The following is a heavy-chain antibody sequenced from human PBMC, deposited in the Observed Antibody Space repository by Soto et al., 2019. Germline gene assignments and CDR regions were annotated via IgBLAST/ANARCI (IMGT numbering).Heavy chain of an antibody. CDR3: ARDGDGYNY. CDR2: IYYTGGT. D-gene: IGHD5-12*01. CDR1: GASVSSGSYY. J-gene: IGHJ4*02. V-gene: IGHV4-61*01. Sequence: QVQLQESGPRLVKPSETLSLTCTVSGASVSSGSYYWSWIRQPPGKGLEWVGYIYYTGGTKYSPSLKNRVSTSADTSKNQFSLKLSSVTAADTAVYYCARDGDGYNYWGQGILVTVSS.